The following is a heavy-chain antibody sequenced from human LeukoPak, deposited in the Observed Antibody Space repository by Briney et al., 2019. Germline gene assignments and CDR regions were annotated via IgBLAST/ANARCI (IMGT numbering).Heavy chain of an antibody. V-gene: IGHV4-59*01. D-gene: IGHD3-16*01. Sequence: SETLSLTCTVSGGSISSNSWSWIRQPPGKGLEWIGYIYDSGSTNYNPSLKSRVTVSVDTSKNQFSLKLSSATAADTAVYYCARNWASGGRAYYYYGMDVWGQGTTVTVSS. CDR2: IYDSGST. J-gene: IGHJ6*02. CDR1: GGSISSNS. CDR3: ARNWASGGRAYYYYGMDV.